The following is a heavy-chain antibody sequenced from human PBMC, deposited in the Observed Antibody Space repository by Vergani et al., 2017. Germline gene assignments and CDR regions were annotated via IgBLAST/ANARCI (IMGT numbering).Heavy chain of an antibody. CDR1: GYSLTELT. J-gene: IGHJ4*02. CDR3: AIVTEYYDSSGYYLEY. V-gene: IGHV1-24*01. CDR2: FDPEHGEV. D-gene: IGHD3-22*01. Sequence: QVQLVQSGSEVRKPGASVKVSCQVSGYSLTELTIHWVRQAPGKGLEWMGGFDPEHGEVTFAHHIQGRVTMTEDRSTDTAYMELTRLRPEDTALYYCAIVTEYYDSSGYYLEYWGQGTLVTVSS.